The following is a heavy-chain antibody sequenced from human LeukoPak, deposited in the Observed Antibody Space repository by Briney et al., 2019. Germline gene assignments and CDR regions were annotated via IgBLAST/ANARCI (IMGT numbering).Heavy chain of an antibody. CDR3: ARERRHSSGLDY. CDR2: ISSSSSYI. Sequence: GGSLRLSCAASGFTFRSYSRNWVRQAPGKGLEWVSSISSSSSYIYYADSVKGRFTISRDNAKNSLYLQMNSLRAEDTAVYYCARERRHSSGLDYWGQGALVTVSS. J-gene: IGHJ4*02. CDR1: GFTFRSYS. D-gene: IGHD6-19*01. V-gene: IGHV3-21*01.